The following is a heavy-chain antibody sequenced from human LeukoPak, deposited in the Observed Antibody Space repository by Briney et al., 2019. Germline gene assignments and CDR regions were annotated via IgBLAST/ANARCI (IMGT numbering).Heavy chain of an antibody. D-gene: IGHD4-17*01. CDR3: ARENGYGVSDC. J-gene: IGHJ4*02. Sequence: SETLSLTCTVSGGSISGSSYFWGWIRQPPGKGLEWIGSIYYSGSTYYNPSLKSRLTISVDTSKNQFSLDLSSVTAADTAVYFCARENGYGVSDCWGQGTLVAVSS. CDR2: IYYSGST. V-gene: IGHV4-39*07. CDR1: GGSISGSSYF.